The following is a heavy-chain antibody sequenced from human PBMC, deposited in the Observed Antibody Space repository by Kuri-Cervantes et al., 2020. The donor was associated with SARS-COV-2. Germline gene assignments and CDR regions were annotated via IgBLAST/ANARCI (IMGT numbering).Heavy chain of an antibody. CDR2: IYSGGSST. CDR1: GFTFSSYW. CDR3: AKDLGDYGMDV. V-gene: IGHV3-23*03. J-gene: IGHJ6*02. D-gene: IGHD3-16*01. Sequence: GESLKISCAASGFTFSSYWMHWVRQAPGTGLEWVSVIYSGGSSTYYADSVKGRFTISRDNSKNTLYLQMNSLRAEDTAVYYCAKDLGDYGMDVWGQGTTVTVSS.